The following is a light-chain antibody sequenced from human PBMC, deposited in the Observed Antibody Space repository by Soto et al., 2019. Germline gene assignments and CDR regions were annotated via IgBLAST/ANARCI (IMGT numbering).Light chain of an antibody. V-gene: IGKV3-15*01. CDR3: QQYNNWPWT. J-gene: IGKJ1*01. CDR1: QSVSSN. Sequence: ETVMTQSPATLSVSPRERVTLSCRASQSVSSNLAWYQQKPGQAPRLLIYGASTRATGIPARFSGSGSGTEFTLTISSLQSEDSAIYYCQQYNNWPWTLGQGTKVDIK. CDR2: GAS.